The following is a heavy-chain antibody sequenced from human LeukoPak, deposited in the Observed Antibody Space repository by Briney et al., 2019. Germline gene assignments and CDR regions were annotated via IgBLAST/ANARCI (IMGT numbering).Heavy chain of an antibody. Sequence: GGSLRLSCAASGFTFDDYTMHWVRQAPGKGLEWVSLISWDGGSTYYADSVKGRFTISRDNSKNSLYLQMNSLRAEDTALYYCAKGLFGVAYMDVWGKGTTVTVSS. CDR1: GFTFDDYT. V-gene: IGHV3-43D*03. CDR3: AKGLFGVAYMDV. D-gene: IGHD3-3*01. CDR2: ISWDGGST. J-gene: IGHJ6*03.